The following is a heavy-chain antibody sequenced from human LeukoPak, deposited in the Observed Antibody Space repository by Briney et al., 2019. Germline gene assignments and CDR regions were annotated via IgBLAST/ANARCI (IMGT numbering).Heavy chain of an antibody. V-gene: IGHV5-51*01. CDR2: IYPGDSDT. CDR3: ARSVSGHYYGSGSYLPRAFDY. J-gene: IGHJ4*02. Sequence: GESLKISCKGSGYSFTSYWIGWVRQMPGKGLEWMGIIYPGDSDTRYSPSFQGQVTISADKSISTAYLQWSSLKASDTAMYYCARSVSGHYYGSGSYLPRAFDYWGQGTLVTVSS. D-gene: IGHD3-10*01. CDR1: GYSFTSYW.